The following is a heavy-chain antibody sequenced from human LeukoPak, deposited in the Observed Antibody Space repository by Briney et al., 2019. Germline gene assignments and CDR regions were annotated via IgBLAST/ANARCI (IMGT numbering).Heavy chain of an antibody. CDR2: IKQDGSEK. V-gene: IGHV3-7*01. J-gene: IGHJ4*02. D-gene: IGHD3-3*01. CDR3: ARVDLDYDFWSGYYTGYFDY. Sequence: PGGSLRLSCAASGFTFSSYWMSWVRQAPGKGLEWVANIKQDGSEKYYVDSVKGRFTISRDNAKNSLYLQMNSLRAEDTAVYYCARVDLDYDFWSGYYTGYFDYWGQGTLVTVSS. CDR1: GFTFSSYW.